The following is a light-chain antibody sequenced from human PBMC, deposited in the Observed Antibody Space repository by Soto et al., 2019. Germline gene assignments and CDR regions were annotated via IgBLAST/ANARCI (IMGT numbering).Light chain of an antibody. J-gene: IGLJ1*01. V-gene: IGLV2-14*01. CDR2: DVS. Sequence: QSALTQPASVSGSPGQSITISCTGTSSDVGNYNYVSWYQQHPGKAPKLMIYDVSNRPSGVSNRFSGSKSGNTASLTISGLQAEDEADYYCSSYTSSRTLVFGTGTKLTV. CDR1: SSDVGNYNY. CDR3: SSYTSSRTLV.